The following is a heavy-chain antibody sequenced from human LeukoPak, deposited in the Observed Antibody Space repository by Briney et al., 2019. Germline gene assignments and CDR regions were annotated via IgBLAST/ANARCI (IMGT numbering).Heavy chain of an antibody. J-gene: IGHJ4*02. CDR2: IYYSGST. CDR3: ARLLAVAAPDDFDY. V-gene: IGHV4-39*01. D-gene: IGHD6-19*01. CDR1: GGSISGSSYY. Sequence: PSETLSLTCTVSGGSISGSSYYWGWIRQPPGKGLEWIGSIYYSGSTYYNPSLKSRVTISVDTSKNQFSLKLSSVTAADTAVYYCARLLAVAAPDDFDYWGQGTLVTVSS.